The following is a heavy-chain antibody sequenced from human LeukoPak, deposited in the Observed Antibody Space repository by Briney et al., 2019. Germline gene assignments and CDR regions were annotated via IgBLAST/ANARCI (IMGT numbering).Heavy chain of an antibody. V-gene: IGHV4-34*01. CDR2: INHRGST. Sequence: PSDTLSLLCAVYGGSFSGYYWSWLRQPPAKGLEWIGEINHRGSTNYIPSLNRRVTISVDTHKNQFSLKLSSVTAADTAVYYCASGSKSGPKGYMVRGIIRPDYWGQGTLVTVSS. D-gene: IGHD3-10*01. CDR1: GGSFSGYY. CDR3: ASGSKSGPKGYMVRGIIRPDY. J-gene: IGHJ4*02.